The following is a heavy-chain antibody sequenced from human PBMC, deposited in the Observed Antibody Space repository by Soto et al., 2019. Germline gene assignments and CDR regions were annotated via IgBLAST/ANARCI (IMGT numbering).Heavy chain of an antibody. CDR2: ISSNGGST. D-gene: IGHD7-27*01. CDR1: GFTFSSYA. J-gene: IGHJ4*02. V-gene: IGHV3-64*04. Sequence: GGSLRLSCSASGFTFSSYAMHWVRQAPGKGLEYVSAISSNGGSTYYADSVKGRFTISRDNSKNTLYLQMNSLRAEDTAVYYCAKINWGTSRYFDYWGQGTLVTVSS. CDR3: AKINWGTSRYFDY.